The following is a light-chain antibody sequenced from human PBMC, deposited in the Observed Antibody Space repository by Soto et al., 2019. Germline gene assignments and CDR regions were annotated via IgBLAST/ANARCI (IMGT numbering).Light chain of an antibody. CDR2: GAS. V-gene: IGKV3-20*01. CDR3: QQYGSSPGYT. J-gene: IGKJ2*01. Sequence: EIVLTQSPGTLSLSPGERATFSCRASQSVSSSYLAWYQQKPGQAPRLLIYGASSRATGIPDRFSGSGSGTDFTLTISRLEPEDFAVYYCQQYGSSPGYTFGQGTKLEIK. CDR1: QSVSSSY.